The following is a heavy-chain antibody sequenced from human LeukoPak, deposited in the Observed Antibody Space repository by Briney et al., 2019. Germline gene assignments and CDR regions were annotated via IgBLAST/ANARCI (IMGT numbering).Heavy chain of an antibody. Sequence: PSETLSLTCTVSGGSISSYYWSWIRQPPGKGLEWIGSIYYSGSTNYNPSLKSRVTISVDKSKNQFSLKLSSVTAADTAVYYCARHRYYDSRALDYWGQGTLVTVSS. CDR1: GGSISSYY. J-gene: IGHJ4*02. D-gene: IGHD3-22*01. CDR2: IYYSGST. V-gene: IGHV4-59*08. CDR3: ARHRYYDSRALDY.